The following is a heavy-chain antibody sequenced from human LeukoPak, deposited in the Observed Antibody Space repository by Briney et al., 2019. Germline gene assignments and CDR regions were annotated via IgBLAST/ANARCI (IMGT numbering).Heavy chain of an antibody. CDR2: IRYDGSNK. J-gene: IGHJ4*02. D-gene: IGHD3-3*01. Sequence: GGSLRLSCAASGFTFSSYGMHWVRQAPGKGLEWVAFIRYDGSNKYYADSVKGRFTISRDNSKNTLYLQMNSLRAEDTAVYYCARGTKYYDFWSGYIYDYWGQGTLVTVSS. CDR3: ARGTKYYDFWSGYIYDY. CDR1: GFTFSSYG. V-gene: IGHV3-30*02.